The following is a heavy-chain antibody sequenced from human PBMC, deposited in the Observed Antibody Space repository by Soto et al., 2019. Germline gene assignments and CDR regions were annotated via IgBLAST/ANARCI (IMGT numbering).Heavy chain of an antibody. J-gene: IGHJ4*02. CDR1: GGSISSYH. Sequence: TSETLSLTCTVSGGSISSYHWSWIRQPPGKGLEWIGYIYYSGSTNYNPSLKSRVTISVDTSKNQFSLKLSSVTAADTAVYYCARRGLYYYDSSGYYYFDYWGQGTLVTVSS. CDR3: ARRGLYYYDSSGYYYFDY. V-gene: IGHV4-59*01. D-gene: IGHD3-22*01. CDR2: IYYSGST.